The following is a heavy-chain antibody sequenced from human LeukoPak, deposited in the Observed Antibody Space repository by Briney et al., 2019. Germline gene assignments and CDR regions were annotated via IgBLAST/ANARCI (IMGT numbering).Heavy chain of an antibody. CDR3: ARVYCSSTSCYDNWFDP. CDR1: GFTVSSNY. Sequence: GGSLRLSCAASGFTVSSNYMSWVRQAPGKGLEWVSVIYSGGSTYYADSVKGRFTISRDNSKNTLYLQMNSLRAEDTAVYYCARVYCSSTSCYDNWFDPWGQGTLVTVSS. D-gene: IGHD2-2*01. V-gene: IGHV3-53*05. J-gene: IGHJ5*02. CDR2: IYSGGST.